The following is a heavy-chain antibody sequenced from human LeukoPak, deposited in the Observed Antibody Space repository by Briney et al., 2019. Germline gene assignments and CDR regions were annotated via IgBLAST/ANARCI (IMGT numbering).Heavy chain of an antibody. CDR2: MNPKSGNT. CDR1: GYTFTSYD. D-gene: IGHD3-22*01. Sequence: ASVKVSCKASGYTFTSYDINWVRQATGQGLEWMGWMNPKSGNTGYAQKFQGRVTITRNTSISTAYMELSSLRSEDTAVYYCARGVTSTYYYDSSGYPDYWGQGTLVTVSS. V-gene: IGHV1-8*03. CDR3: ARGVTSTYYYDSSGYPDY. J-gene: IGHJ4*02.